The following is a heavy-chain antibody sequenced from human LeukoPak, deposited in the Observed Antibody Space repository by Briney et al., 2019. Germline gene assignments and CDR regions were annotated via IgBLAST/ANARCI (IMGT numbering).Heavy chain of an antibody. CDR1: GGTFSSYA. D-gene: IGHD4-11*01. J-gene: IGHJ6*03. V-gene: IGHV1-69*05. Sequence: GASVKVSCKASGGTFSSYAISWVRQAPGQGLEWMGRIIPIFGTANYAQKFQGRVTITTDESTSTAYMELSSLRSEDTAVYYCASEYSNWGANYYYYYMDVWGKGTTVTVSS. CDR2: IIPIFGTA. CDR3: ASEYSNWGANYYYYYMDV.